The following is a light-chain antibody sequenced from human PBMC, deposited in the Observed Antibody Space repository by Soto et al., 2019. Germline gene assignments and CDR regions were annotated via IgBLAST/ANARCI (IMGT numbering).Light chain of an antibody. CDR1: QSISSY. CDR3: QQSYSSPRT. V-gene: IGKV1-39*01. CDR2: AAF. Sequence: DIQMTQSPSSLSASVGDRVTITCRASQSISSYLNWYQQKPGKAPKLLIYAAFRLQSGVPSRFSGSGSGTDFTLTISSLQPEDFATYYCQQSYSSPRTFGQGTNLEIK. J-gene: IGKJ2*01.